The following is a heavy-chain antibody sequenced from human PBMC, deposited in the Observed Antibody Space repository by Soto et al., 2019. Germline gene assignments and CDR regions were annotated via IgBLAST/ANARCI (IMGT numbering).Heavy chain of an antibody. CDR2: INPNSGGT. V-gene: IGHV1-2*02. CDR1: GYTFTGYY. Sequence: ASVKVSCKASGYTFTGYYMHWVRQAPGQGLEWMGWINPNSGGTNYAQKFQGRVTMTRDTSISTAYMELSRLRSDDTAVYYCARSLVDYYYGSGSIEYYFGYWGQGTLVTVSS. J-gene: IGHJ4*02. CDR3: ARSLVDYYYGSGSIEYYFGY. D-gene: IGHD3-10*01.